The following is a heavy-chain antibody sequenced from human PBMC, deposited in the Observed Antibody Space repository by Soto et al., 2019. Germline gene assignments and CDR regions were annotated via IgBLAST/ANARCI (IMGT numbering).Heavy chain of an antibody. Sequence: PGGSLRLSCAASGFTFSSYSMHWVRQAPGKGLEWVAVISYDGSNKYYADSVKGRFTISRDNAKNSLYLQMNSLRAEDTAVYYCAREEGLLNWFDPWGQGTLVTVSS. D-gene: IGHD1-26*01. V-gene: IGHV3-30*03. CDR3: AREEGLLNWFDP. CDR2: ISYDGSNK. CDR1: GFTFSSYS. J-gene: IGHJ5*02.